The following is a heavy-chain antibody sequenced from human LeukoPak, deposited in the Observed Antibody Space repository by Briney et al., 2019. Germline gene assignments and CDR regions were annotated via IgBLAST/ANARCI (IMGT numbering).Heavy chain of an antibody. D-gene: IGHD3-10*01. V-gene: IGHV3-15*01. CDR3: TSRVRTTNDH. J-gene: IGHJ4*02. Sequence: GGSLRLSCSASGFNFYDVWMNWVRQAPGKGLEWVGRVKREADGVTTDYPASVKGRFTISRDDSKTTLFLQMNNLRTEDTAVYYCTSRVRTTNDHWGQGALVTVSS. CDR2: VKREADGVTT. CDR1: GFNFYDVW.